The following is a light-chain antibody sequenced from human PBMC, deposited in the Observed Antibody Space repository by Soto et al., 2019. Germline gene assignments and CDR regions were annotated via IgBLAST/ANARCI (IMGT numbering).Light chain of an antibody. J-gene: IGLJ3*02. CDR2: DVS. Sequence: QSVLTQPASVSGSPGQSITISCTGTGSDVGAFNYVSWYQHHPGKAPKLVIYDVSNRPSGVSVRFSGSKSGNTAPLTISGLQGEDEADYYCSSYTLTNTLVFGGGTKLTVL. CDR1: GSDVGAFNY. V-gene: IGLV2-14*03. CDR3: SSYTLTNTLV.